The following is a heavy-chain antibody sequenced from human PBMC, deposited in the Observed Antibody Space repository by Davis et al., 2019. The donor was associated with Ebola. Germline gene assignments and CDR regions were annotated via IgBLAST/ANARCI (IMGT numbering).Heavy chain of an antibody. CDR3: ARRLWSEGGGFDI. D-gene: IGHD2-15*01. Sequence: PGGSLRLSCAASGFLFSYYDMHWFRQVPGSGLEWVSGIDSHGDIKYPDSVRGRFTISRENGKNSLYLQMNSLRVGDTAVYYCARRLWSEGGGFDIWGQGTMVTVSS. CDR1: GFLFSYYD. CDR2: IDSHGDI. V-gene: IGHV3-13*04. J-gene: IGHJ3*02.